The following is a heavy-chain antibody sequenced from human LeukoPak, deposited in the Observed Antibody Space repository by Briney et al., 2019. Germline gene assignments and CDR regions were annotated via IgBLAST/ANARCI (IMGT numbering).Heavy chain of an antibody. CDR1: GFTFSSYG. CDR3: AKDGAVAGPEYYFDY. Sequence: QSGGSLRLSCAASGFTFSSYGMHWVRQAPGKGLEWVAVISYDGSNKYYADSVKGRFTISRDNSKNTLYLQMNSLRAEDTAVYYCAKDGAVAGPEYYFDYWGQGTLVTASS. V-gene: IGHV3-30*18. D-gene: IGHD6-19*01. J-gene: IGHJ4*02. CDR2: ISYDGSNK.